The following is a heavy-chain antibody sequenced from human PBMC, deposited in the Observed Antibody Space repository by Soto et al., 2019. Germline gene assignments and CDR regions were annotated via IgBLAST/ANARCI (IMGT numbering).Heavy chain of an antibody. Sequence: GGSLRLSCAASGFTFSSYGMHWVRQAPGKGLEWVAVISYDGSNKYYADSVKGRFTISRDNSKNTLYLQMNSPRAEDTAVYYCAKEGDYGDFPGYYFDYWGQGTLVTVSS. J-gene: IGHJ4*02. V-gene: IGHV3-30*18. CDR1: GFTFSSYG. CDR3: AKEGDYGDFPGYYFDY. CDR2: ISYDGSNK. D-gene: IGHD4-17*01.